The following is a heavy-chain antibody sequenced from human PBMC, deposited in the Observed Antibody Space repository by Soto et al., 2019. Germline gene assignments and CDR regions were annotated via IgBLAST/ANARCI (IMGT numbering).Heavy chain of an antibody. CDR3: TSTPQELLWFGEFPSGGDY. D-gene: IGHD3-10*01. Sequence: GGSLRLSCAASGFTFSNAWMNWVRQAPGKGLEWVGRIKSKTDGGTTDYAAPVKGRFTISRDDSKNTLYLQMNSLKTEDTAVYYCTSTPQELLWFGEFPSGGDYWGQGTLVTVSS. CDR2: IKSKTDGGTT. CDR1: GFTFSNAW. J-gene: IGHJ4*02. V-gene: IGHV3-15*07.